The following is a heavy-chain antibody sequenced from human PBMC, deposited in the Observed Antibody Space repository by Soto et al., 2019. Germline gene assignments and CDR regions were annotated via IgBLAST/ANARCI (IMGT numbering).Heavy chain of an antibody. J-gene: IGHJ6*02. CDR1: GFTFSSYG. D-gene: IGHD2-15*01. V-gene: IGHV3-33*01. CDR2: IWYDGSNK. CDR3: AREEFSCSGGSCYSGQNWNELYYYGMDV. Sequence: GGSLRLSCAASGFTFSSYGMHWVRQAPGKGLEWVAVIWYDGSNKYYADSVKGRFTISRDNSKNTLYLQMNSLRAEDTAVYYCAREEFSCSGGSCYSGQNWNELYYYGMDVWGQGTTVTVSS.